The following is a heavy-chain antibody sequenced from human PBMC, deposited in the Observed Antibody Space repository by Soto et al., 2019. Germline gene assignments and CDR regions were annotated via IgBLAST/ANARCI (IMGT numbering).Heavy chain of an antibody. D-gene: IGHD6-13*01. Sequence: LRLSCAASGFTFDDYAMHWVRQAPGKGLEWVSGISWNSGSIGYADSVKGRFTISRDNAKNSLYLQMNSLRAEDTALYYCAKGQLAYYYYYGMDVWGQGTTVTVSS. CDR2: ISWNSGSI. V-gene: IGHV3-9*01. J-gene: IGHJ6*02. CDR1: GFTFDDYA. CDR3: AKGQLAYYYYYGMDV.